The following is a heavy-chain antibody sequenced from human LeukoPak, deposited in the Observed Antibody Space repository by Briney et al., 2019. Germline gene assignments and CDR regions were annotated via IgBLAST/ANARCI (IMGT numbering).Heavy chain of an antibody. J-gene: IGHJ3*02. Sequence: GVSLRLSCAASGSPFSKYWMNWARQAPGKALEWVGNIKQDGSETYYVYSVKARFNISRDNAKNSLYLQMNSLRAEDTAVYYCARGATNYVFDIWGQRTMVTVSS. D-gene: IGHD1-26*01. CDR3: ARGATNYVFDI. CDR2: IKQDGSET. V-gene: IGHV3-7*01. CDR1: GSPFSKYW.